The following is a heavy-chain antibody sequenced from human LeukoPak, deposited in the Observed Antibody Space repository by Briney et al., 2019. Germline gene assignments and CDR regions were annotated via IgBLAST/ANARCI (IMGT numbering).Heavy chain of an antibody. D-gene: IGHD1-26*01. J-gene: IGHJ4*02. V-gene: IGHV4-34*01. Sequence: SETLSLTCAVYGGPFSGYYWGWIRQPPGKGLEWIGEINHSGSTNYNPSLKSRVTISVDTSKNQFSLKLSSVTAADTAVYYRARARWDGPFDYWGQGTLVTVSS. CDR3: ARARWDGPFDY. CDR2: INHSGST. CDR1: GGPFSGYY.